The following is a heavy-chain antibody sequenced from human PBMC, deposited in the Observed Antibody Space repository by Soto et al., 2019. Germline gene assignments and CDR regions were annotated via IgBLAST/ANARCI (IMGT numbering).Heavy chain of an antibody. CDR2: ISGSGGST. CDR3: AKDLRERTLRYKTVDY. J-gene: IGHJ4*02. Sequence: EVQLLESGGGLVQPGGSLRLSCAASGFTFSSYAMSWVRQAPGKGLEWVSAISGSGGSTYYADSVKGRFTISRDNSKNTLYLQMNSLRAEDTAVYYCAKDLRERTLRYKTVDYWGQGTLVTVSS. D-gene: IGHD3-16*02. CDR1: GFTFSSYA. V-gene: IGHV3-23*01.